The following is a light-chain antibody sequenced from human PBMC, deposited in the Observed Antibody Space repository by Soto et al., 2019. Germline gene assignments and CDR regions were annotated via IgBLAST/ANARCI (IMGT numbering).Light chain of an antibody. J-gene: IGLJ1*01. CDR2: SVS. Sequence: QSALTQPASVSGSPGQSITISCSGSSSDIGAYNHVAWFQQFPGKAPQLVIYSVSDRPSGVSYRFSGSKAGNTASLTISGLQADDEADYYCISYTRSRTYVFGTGTKLTVL. CDR3: ISYTRSRTYV. CDR1: SSDIGAYNH. V-gene: IGLV2-14*01.